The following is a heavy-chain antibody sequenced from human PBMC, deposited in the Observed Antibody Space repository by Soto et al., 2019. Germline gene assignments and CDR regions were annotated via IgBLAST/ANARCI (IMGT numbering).Heavy chain of an antibody. J-gene: IGHJ4*02. CDR3: AREVVTETTLGYFDY. CDR2: ITPFFETP. CDR1: GGTFSSDA. V-gene: IGHV1-69*06. Sequence: QVQLLQSGAEVKKPGSSVKVSCKASGGTFSSDAVSWLRQAPGQGLEWMGGITPFFETPNYAQRFQGRLTITADTSTSTGYMELRSLRSEDTATYYCAREVVTETTLGYFDYWGQGTLVTVSS. D-gene: IGHD2-21*02.